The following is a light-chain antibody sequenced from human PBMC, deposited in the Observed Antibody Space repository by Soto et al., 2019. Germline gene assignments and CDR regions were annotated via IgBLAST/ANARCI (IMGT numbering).Light chain of an antibody. CDR2: GAS. Sequence: EILMTQSPATLSVSPGERATLSCRATQSISTNLAWYQQKPGQAPRLLIFGASTRATGIPARFSGSGSGTEFTLTISSLQSEGFAVYYCQNYNNWPSWTFGQGTKVEIK. J-gene: IGKJ1*01. CDR1: QSISTN. V-gene: IGKV3-15*01. CDR3: QNYNNWPSWT.